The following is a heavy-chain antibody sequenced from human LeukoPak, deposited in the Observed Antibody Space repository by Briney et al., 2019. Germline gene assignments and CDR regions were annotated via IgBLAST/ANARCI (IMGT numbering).Heavy chain of an antibody. D-gene: IGHD3-9*01. CDR1: GNSISSGDNY. J-gene: IGHJ5*02. V-gene: IGHV4-61*02. Sequence: SETLSLTCTVSGNSISSGDNYWSWIRQPAGKGLEWIGRMYTSGSTNYNPSLKSRVTISGDTSKNQFSLRLRSMTAADSAVYYCARVPGVFYDTLTGYGSGWFDPWGQGTLVTVSS. CDR3: ARVPGVFYDTLTGYGSGWFDP. CDR2: MYTSGST.